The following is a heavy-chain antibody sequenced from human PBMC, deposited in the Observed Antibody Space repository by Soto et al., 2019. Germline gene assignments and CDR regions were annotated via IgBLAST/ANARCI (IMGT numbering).Heavy chain of an antibody. Sequence: GGSLRLSCTASGFTFSNYAMTWVRQAPGKGLEWVSLISGNGNNMGYADSVQGRFTISRDTSRNSLFLQMSSLRAEDTAVYYCARKLVGAYYFDYWGQGSLVTVSS. V-gene: IGHV3-23*01. CDR3: ARKLVGAYYFDY. D-gene: IGHD1-26*01. CDR2: ISGNGNNM. J-gene: IGHJ4*02. CDR1: GFTFSNYA.